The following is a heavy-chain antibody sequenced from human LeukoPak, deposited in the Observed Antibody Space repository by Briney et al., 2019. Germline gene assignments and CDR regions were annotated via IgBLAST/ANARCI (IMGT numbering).Heavy chain of an antibody. D-gene: IGHD4-17*01. Sequence: PGGSLRLSCAASGFTFSDAYMDWVRQAPGKGLQWVGRMRNKPHSYTTDYAASVKGRFTISRDDSKNSLFLQMNSLKTEDTAVYYCTRVRHGDYFDPWGLGTLVTVSS. CDR3: TRVRHGDYFDP. CDR1: GFTFSDAY. CDR2: MRNKPHSYTT. V-gene: IGHV3-72*01. J-gene: IGHJ4*02.